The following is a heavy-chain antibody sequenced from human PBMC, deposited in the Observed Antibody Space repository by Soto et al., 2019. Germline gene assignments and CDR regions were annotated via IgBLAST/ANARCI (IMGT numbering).Heavy chain of an antibody. CDR3: ATSGGGWYLY. Sequence: QVQLVQSGAEVKKPGASVKVSCKASGYTFTSYDINWVRQATGQGLEWMGWLKPNSGNTGVAQKFQGRVTLTRNPSVNAAYIELSSLRSDDTAIYSCATSGGGWYLYWGQGTLVTVSS. CDR1: GYTFTSYD. J-gene: IGHJ4*02. D-gene: IGHD6-19*01. V-gene: IGHV1-8*01. CDR2: LKPNSGNT.